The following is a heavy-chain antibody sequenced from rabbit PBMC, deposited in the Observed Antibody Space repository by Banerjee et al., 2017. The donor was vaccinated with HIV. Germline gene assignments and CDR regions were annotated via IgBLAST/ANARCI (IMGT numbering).Heavy chain of an antibody. Sequence: QSLEESGGGLVKPGGTLTLTCKASGIDFSSYGYICWVRQAPGKGLEWIAYIYPDYGSTDYASWVNGRFTISLDNAQNTVFLQMTSLTAADTATYFCARVGYTYGDGGDGYSKWGLWGPGTLVTV. D-gene: IGHD6-1*01. J-gene: IGHJ4*01. CDR3: ARVGYTYGDGGDGYSKWGL. V-gene: IGHV1S43*01. CDR1: GIDFSSYGY. CDR2: IYPDYGST.